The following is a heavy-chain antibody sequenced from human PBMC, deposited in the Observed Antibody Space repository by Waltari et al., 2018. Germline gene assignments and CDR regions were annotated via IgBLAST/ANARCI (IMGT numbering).Heavy chain of an antibody. CDR3: ARGYPFSFYGSGTYYNVYDY. V-gene: IGHV1-8*01. Sequence: QVQLVQSGAEVKKPGASVKVSCRTSGYTFTSYDINRVRQATGKGLEWMGWMNPNSGNTDYAQKFQGRVTMTRNTSISTAYMELSSLRSEDTAVYYCARGYPFSFYGSGTYYNVYDYWGQGTLVTVSS. J-gene: IGHJ4*02. D-gene: IGHD3-10*01. CDR2: MNPNSGNT. CDR1: GYTFTSYD.